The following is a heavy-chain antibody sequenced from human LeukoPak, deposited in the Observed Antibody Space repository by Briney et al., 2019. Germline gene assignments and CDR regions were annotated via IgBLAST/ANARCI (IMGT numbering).Heavy chain of an antibody. V-gene: IGHV4-34*01. D-gene: IGHD3-3*01. CDR3: ARGGYVGGVVNRTFYGMDV. Sequence: SETLSLTCAVYGGSFSGYYWSWIRQPPGKGLEWIGEINHSGSTNYNPSLKSRVTISVDTSKNQFSLKLSSVTAADTAVYYCARGGYVGGVVNRTFYGMDVWGQGTTVTVSS. CDR2: INHSGST. CDR1: GGSFSGYY. J-gene: IGHJ6*02.